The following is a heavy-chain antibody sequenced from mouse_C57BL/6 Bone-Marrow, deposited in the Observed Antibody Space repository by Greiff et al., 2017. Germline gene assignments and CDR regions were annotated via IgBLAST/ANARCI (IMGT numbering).Heavy chain of an antibody. V-gene: IGHV5-6*01. Sequence: EVKVVESGGDLVKPGGSLKLSCAASGFTFSSYGMSWVRQTPDKRLEWVATISSGGSYTYYPDSVKGRFTISRDNAKNTLYLQMSSLKSEDTAMYYCARLFPYAMDYWGQGTSVTVSS. CDR2: ISSGGSYT. CDR1: GFTFSSYG. J-gene: IGHJ4*01. CDR3: ARLFPYAMDY.